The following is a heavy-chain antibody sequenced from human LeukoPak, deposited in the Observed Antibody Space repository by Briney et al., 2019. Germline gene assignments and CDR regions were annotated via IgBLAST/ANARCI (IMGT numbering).Heavy chain of an antibody. Sequence: SGGSLRLSCAASGFTFSSYDMSWVRQAPGKGLEWVSTISGSGGSTYYADSVKGRFTISRDNSKNTLYLQMNSLRAEDTAVYYCAKGYDSSGRHFDYWGQGTLVTVSS. J-gene: IGHJ4*02. V-gene: IGHV3-23*01. CDR1: GFTFSSYD. D-gene: IGHD3-22*01. CDR2: ISGSGGST. CDR3: AKGYDSSGRHFDY.